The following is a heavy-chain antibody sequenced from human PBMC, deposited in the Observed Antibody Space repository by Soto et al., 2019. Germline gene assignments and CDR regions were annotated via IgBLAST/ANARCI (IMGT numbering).Heavy chain of an antibody. D-gene: IGHD3-10*01. J-gene: IGHJ4*02. CDR3: ARSIWAGSGNGDY. CDR2: ISSSSSYI. Sequence: PGGSLRLSCAASGFTFSSYSMNWVRQAPGKGLEWVSSISSSSSYIYYADSVKGRITISRDNAKNSLYLQMNNLRAEDTAVYYCARSIWAGSGNGDYWGQGTLVTVSS. V-gene: IGHV3-21*01. CDR1: GFTFSSYS.